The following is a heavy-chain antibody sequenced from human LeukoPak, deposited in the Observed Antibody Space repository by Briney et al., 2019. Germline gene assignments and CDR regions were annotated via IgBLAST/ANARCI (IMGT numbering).Heavy chain of an antibody. CDR3: ARESVGYARYYFDY. J-gene: IGHJ4*02. D-gene: IGHD5-12*01. Sequence: SETLSLTCTVSGGSISSSSYYWGWIRQPPGKGLEWIGSIYYSGSTYYNPSLKSRVTISVDTSKNQFSLKLSSVTAADTAVYYCARESVGYARYYFDYWGQGTLVTVSS. V-gene: IGHV4-39*07. CDR2: IYYSGST. CDR1: GGSISSSSYY.